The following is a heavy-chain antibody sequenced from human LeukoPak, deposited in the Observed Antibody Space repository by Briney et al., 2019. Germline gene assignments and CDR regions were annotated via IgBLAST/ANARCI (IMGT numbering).Heavy chain of an antibody. CDR1: GFTFSNYA. J-gene: IGHJ4*02. CDR3: AKAGVAAPDFDYFDC. D-gene: IGHD6-13*01. CDR2: ISDNGHST. V-gene: IGHV3-23*01. Sequence: GGSLRLFCAASGFTFSNYAMSWVRQAPGKGLEWVTAISDNGHSTDYADSVKGRFTISRDNSKNTLFLQMYGLRAEDTAVYYCAKAGVAAPDFDYFDCWGQGTLLTVSS.